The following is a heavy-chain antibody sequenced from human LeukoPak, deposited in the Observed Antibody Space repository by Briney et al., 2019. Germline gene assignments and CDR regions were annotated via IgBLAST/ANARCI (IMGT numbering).Heavy chain of an antibody. D-gene: IGHD3-10*01. CDR3: ARDSRLRGVIDPLYYYYYYMDV. Sequence: ASVKVSCKASGYTSTSYDINWVRQAPGQGLEWMGIINPSGGSTSYAQKFQGRVTMTRDMSTSTVYMELSSLRSEDTAVYYCARDSRLRGVIDPLYYYYYYMDVWGKGTTVTVSS. CDR1: GYTSTSYD. J-gene: IGHJ6*03. CDR2: INPSGGST. V-gene: IGHV1-46*01.